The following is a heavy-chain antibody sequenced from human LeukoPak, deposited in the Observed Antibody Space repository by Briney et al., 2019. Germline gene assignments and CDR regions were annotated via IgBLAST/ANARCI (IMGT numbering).Heavy chain of an antibody. CDR3: ATLGFGELLYKPWSRDY. V-gene: IGHV3-21*01. D-gene: IGHD3-10*01. J-gene: IGHJ4*02. Sequence: PGGSLRLSCAASGFTFSSYSMNWVRQAPGKGLEWVSSISSSSSYIYYADSVKGRFTISRDNAKNSLYLQMNSLRAEDTAVYYCATLGFGELLYKPWSRDYWGQGTLVTVSS. CDR1: GFTFSSYS. CDR2: ISSSSSYI.